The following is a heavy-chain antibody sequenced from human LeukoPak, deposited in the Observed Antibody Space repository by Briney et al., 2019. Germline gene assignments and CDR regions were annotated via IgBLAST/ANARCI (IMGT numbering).Heavy chain of an antibody. CDR1: GNNFSRYW. D-gene: IGHD4-23*01. V-gene: IGHV5-51*01. Sequence: GESLKISCKGSGNNFSRYWIGWVRQMPGQGLEWMGIICPDDSNSLYSPSSQGQVTISADNSISTAYLQWSSLKASGTAMYYCARQFGGNSEFDYWGQGTLVTVSS. CDR3: ARQFGGNSEFDY. J-gene: IGHJ4*02. CDR2: ICPDDSNS.